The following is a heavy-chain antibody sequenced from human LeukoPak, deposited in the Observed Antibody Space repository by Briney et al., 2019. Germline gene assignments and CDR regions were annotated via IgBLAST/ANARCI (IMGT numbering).Heavy chain of an antibody. CDR1: GDSINAYY. Sequence: SGTLSLTCTVSGDSINAYYTGWIRQPPGEGLEWICYIYLSVTTKYNPSLESRVNSPVAESKTQCSLKLSSVTAEDTAAYYCARRRAGGGSNGYYNWFDPWGQGILVTVSS. D-gene: IGHD6-19*01. J-gene: IGHJ5*02. CDR2: IYLSVTT. CDR3: ARRRAGGGSNGYYNWFDP. V-gene: IGHV4-59*08.